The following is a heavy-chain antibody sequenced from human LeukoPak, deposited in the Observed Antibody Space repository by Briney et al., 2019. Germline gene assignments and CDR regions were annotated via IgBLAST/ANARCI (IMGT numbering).Heavy chain of an antibody. D-gene: IGHD3-9*01. CDR1: GFTFSSYA. V-gene: IGHV3-23*01. J-gene: IGHJ5*02. Sequence: GGSLRLSCAASGFTFSSYAMSWVRQAPGKGLEWVSAISGSGGSTYYADSVKGRFTISRDNSKNTLYLQVNSLRAEDTAVYYCAKDTYDTTGGWFDPWGQGTLVTVSS. CDR3: AKDTYDTTGGWFDP. CDR2: ISGSGGST.